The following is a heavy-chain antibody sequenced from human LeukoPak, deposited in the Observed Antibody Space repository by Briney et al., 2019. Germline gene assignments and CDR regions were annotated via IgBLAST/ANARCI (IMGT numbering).Heavy chain of an antibody. V-gene: IGHV3-23*01. Sequence: GGSLRLSCAASGFTLSTYAMAWVRQAPGKGLEWVSAISGSGGSTYYADSVKGRFTISRDNSKNTLYLQMNSLRAEDTAVYYCAANGESTDWHWNYWGQGTLVTVSS. D-gene: IGHD3-9*01. CDR1: GFTLSTYA. J-gene: IGHJ4*02. CDR3: AANGESTDWHWNY. CDR2: ISGSGGST.